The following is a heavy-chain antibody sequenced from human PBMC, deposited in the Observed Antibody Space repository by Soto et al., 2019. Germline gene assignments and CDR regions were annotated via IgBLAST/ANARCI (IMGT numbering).Heavy chain of an antibody. CDR1: GGTFSNYA. V-gene: IGHV1-69*01. J-gene: IGHJ4*02. CDR2: VIPIFGTA. Sequence: VQLVQSGAEVKKPGSSVKVSCKASGGTFSNYALSWVRQAPGQGLEWMGGVIPIFGTANYAQKFQGRVTITADESTSTAYMELSSLRSEDTAVYYCARDWAKYCSGGSCYSGVYWGQGTLVTVSS. CDR3: ARDWAKYCSGGSCYSGVY. D-gene: IGHD2-15*01.